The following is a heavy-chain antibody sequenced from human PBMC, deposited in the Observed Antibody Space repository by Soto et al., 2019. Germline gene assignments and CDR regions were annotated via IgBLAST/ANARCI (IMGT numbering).Heavy chain of an antibody. V-gene: IGHV1-18*01. D-gene: IGHD3-3*01. Sequence: ASVKVSCKASGYTFTSYGISWVRQAPGQGLEWMGWISAYNGNTNYAQKLQGRVIMTTDTSTSTAYMELRSLRSDDTAVYCCARASYYYDFWSGYYSGYGMDVWGQGTTVTVSS. J-gene: IGHJ6*02. CDR1: GYTFTSYG. CDR2: ISAYNGNT. CDR3: ARASYYYDFWSGYYSGYGMDV.